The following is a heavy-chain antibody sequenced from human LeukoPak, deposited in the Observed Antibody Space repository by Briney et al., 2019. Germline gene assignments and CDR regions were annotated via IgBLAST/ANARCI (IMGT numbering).Heavy chain of an antibody. V-gene: IGHV4-59*12. D-gene: IGHD1-26*01. CDR3: ARGGIVEVTAFDY. CDR2: IYHSGST. J-gene: IGHJ4*02. CDR1: GGSISSYY. Sequence: PSETLSLTCTVSGGSISSYYWSWIRQPPGKGLEWIGDIYHSGSTYYNPSLKSRVTISLDRSKNQFSLKLSSVTAADAAMYYCARGGIVEVTAFDYWGQGTLVTVSS.